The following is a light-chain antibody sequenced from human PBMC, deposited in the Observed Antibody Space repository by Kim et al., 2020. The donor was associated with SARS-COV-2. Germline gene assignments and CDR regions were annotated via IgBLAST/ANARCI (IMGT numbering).Light chain of an antibody. J-gene: IGLJ6*01. CDR1: SSDVGTYNL. CDR3: CSYA. CDR2: EVS. Sequence: QSALTQPASVSGSPGQSITISCTGTSSDVGTYNLVSWYQQHPGKAPKLMIYEVSERPSGVSNRFSGFKSGNTASLTISGLQAEDEADYYCCSYAVG. V-gene: IGLV2-23*02.